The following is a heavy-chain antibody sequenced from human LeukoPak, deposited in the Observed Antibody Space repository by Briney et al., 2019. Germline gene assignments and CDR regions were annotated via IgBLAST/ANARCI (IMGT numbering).Heavy chain of an antibody. CDR2: ISSSGGTI. Sequence: PGGSLRLSCAASGFTFSDYYMSWIRQAPGKGLEWISYISSSGGTIHYSDSVKGRFTISRDNAEKSLYLQMNSLRAEDTAVYYCARDRGVTGSHYYYYRMDVWGKGTTVTVSS. V-gene: IGHV3-11*01. CDR1: GFTFSDYY. J-gene: IGHJ6*04. D-gene: IGHD1-20*01. CDR3: ARDRGVTGSHYYYYRMDV.